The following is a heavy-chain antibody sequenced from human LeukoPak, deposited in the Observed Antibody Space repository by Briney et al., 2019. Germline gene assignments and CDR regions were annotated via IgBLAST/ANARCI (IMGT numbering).Heavy chain of an antibody. CDR1: GDSVSSNSAA. CDR2: TYYRSKWYN. D-gene: IGHD3-10*01. J-gene: IGHJ4*02. CDR3: VRFGELLGGFDY. V-gene: IGHV6-1*01. Sequence: PSQTLSLTCAISGDSVSSNSAAWNWSRQSPSRGLEWLGRTYYRSKWYNDYAVSVKSRITINPDTSKNQFSLQLNSVTPEDTAEYYCVRFGELLGGFDYWGQGTLVTVSS.